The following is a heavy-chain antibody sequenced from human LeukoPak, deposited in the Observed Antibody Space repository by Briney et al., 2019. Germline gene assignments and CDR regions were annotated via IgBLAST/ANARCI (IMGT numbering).Heavy chain of an antibody. D-gene: IGHD5-18*01. J-gene: IGHJ6*02. CDR2: IYYSGSA. CDR3: ARDLGYSYGPNYYYYYGMDV. V-gene: IGHV4-39*07. Sequence: SETLSLTCTVSGGSIISSSYNWGWIRQPPGKGLEWIGSIYYSGSAYFNPSLKSRVTISVDTSKNQFSLKLSSVTAADTAVYYCARDLGYSYGPNYYYYYGMDVWGQGTTVTVSS. CDR1: GGSIISSSYN.